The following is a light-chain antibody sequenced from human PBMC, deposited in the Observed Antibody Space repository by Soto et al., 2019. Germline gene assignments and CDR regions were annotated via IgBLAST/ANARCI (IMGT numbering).Light chain of an antibody. CDR2: GAS. J-gene: IGKJ2*01. CDR3: HRYANSVYT. V-gene: IGKV3-20*01. Sequence: EIVLTQSPGTLYLSPGERATLSCRASRSVSSSYLAWYQQKPGQAPRLLIYGASSRATGIPDRFSGSGSGTDFTLTISRLEPEDFAVYYCHRYANSVYTVGQGTNLEIK. CDR1: RSVSSSY.